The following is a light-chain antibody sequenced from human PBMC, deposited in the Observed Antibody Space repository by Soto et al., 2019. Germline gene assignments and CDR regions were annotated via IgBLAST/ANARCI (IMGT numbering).Light chain of an antibody. Sequence: SALTQPRSVSGSPGQSVTISCTGTSSDVGGYNYVSWYQQHPGKAPKLMIYDVSKRPSGVPDRFSGSKSGNTASLIIAGLQAEDEADYYCCSYAGSYTPHVVFGGGTKVTVL. CDR1: SSDVGGYNY. CDR3: CSYAGSYTPHVV. J-gene: IGLJ2*01. CDR2: DVS. V-gene: IGLV2-11*01.